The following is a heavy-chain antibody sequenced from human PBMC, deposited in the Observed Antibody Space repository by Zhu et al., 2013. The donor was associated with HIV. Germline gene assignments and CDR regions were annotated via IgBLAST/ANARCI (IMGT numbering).Heavy chain of an antibody. CDR2: MNPNSGNT. Sequence: QVQLVQSGAEVKKPGASVKVSCKTSGYTFTSYDINWVRQATGQGLEWMGWMNPNSGNTGYVQKFQGRITMTRNTSISTAYMELSSLGSEDSAVYYCARGRERYYDFWTGYYSPWFDPWAEGT. D-gene: IGHD3-3*01. CDR3: ARGRERYYDFWTGYYSPWFDP. J-gene: IGHJ5*02. V-gene: IGHV1-8*01. CDR1: GYTFTSYD.